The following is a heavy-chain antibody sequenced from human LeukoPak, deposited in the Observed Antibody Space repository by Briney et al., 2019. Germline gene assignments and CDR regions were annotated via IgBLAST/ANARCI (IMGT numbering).Heavy chain of an antibody. V-gene: IGHV3-30*02. CDR1: GFTFSSYG. CDR3: AKDLGTVTTVTTYFDY. Sequence: HAGGSLRLSCAASGFTFSSYGMPWVRQAPGKGLEWVAFIRYDGSNKYYADSVKGRFTISRDDSKNTLYLQMNSLRAEDTAVYYCAKDLGTVTTVTTYFDYWGQGTLVTVSS. D-gene: IGHD4-17*01. J-gene: IGHJ4*02. CDR2: IRYDGSNK.